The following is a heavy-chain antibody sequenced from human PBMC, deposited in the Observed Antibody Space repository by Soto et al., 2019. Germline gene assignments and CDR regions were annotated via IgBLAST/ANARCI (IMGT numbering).Heavy chain of an antibody. D-gene: IGHD6-19*01. CDR2: ISYDGSNK. V-gene: IGHV3-30-3*01. Sequence: QVQLVESGGGVVQPGRSLRLSCAASGFTFSSYAMHWVRQAPGKGLEWVAVISYDGSNKYYADSVKGRFTISRDNSKNMLYLQMNSLRAEDTAVYYCISGRNAFDIWGQGTMVTVSS. CDR1: GFTFSSYA. J-gene: IGHJ3*02. CDR3: ISGRNAFDI.